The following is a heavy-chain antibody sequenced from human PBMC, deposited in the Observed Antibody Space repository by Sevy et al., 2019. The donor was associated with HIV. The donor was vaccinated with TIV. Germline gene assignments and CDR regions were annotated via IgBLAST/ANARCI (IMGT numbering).Heavy chain of an antibody. V-gene: IGHV3-48*01. CDR1: GFTFSKYS. CDR3: ARGPRWYYFDY. CDR2: ISSSSNTI. D-gene: IGHD2-15*01. Sequence: GGSLRLSCAGSGFTFSKYSMNWVRQAPGKGLEWVSYISSSSNTIYYVGSVKGRLTISRDNAKNSLYLQLNSLRAEDTAVYYCARGPRWYYFDYWGQGTLVTVSS. J-gene: IGHJ4*02.